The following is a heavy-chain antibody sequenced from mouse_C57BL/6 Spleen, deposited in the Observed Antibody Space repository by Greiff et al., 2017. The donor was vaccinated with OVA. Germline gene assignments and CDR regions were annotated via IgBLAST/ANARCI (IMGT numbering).Heavy chain of an antibody. V-gene: IGHV1-42*01. Sequence: VQLQQSGPELVKPGASVKISRKASGYSFTGYYMNWVKQSPEKSLEWIGEINPSTGGTTYNQKFKAKATLTVDKSSSTAYMQLKSLTSEDSAVYYCARWRYYGSDYWGQGTTLTVSS. CDR1: GYSFTGYY. D-gene: IGHD1-1*01. CDR2: INPSTGGT. J-gene: IGHJ2*01. CDR3: ARWRYYGSDY.